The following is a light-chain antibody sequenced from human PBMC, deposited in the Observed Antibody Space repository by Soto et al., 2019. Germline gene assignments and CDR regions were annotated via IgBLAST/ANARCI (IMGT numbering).Light chain of an antibody. CDR2: SDN. Sequence: QSVLTQPPSASGTPGQRVTMSCSGSSSNIVSYSVSWYLHLPGTAPKLLIYSDNQRPSGVPARFSGSKSGTSASLAISGLQSEDEADYYCSSWDDSLNGPVFGGGTKVTVL. V-gene: IGLV1-44*01. J-gene: IGLJ3*02. CDR3: SSWDDSLNGPV. CDR1: SSNIVSYS.